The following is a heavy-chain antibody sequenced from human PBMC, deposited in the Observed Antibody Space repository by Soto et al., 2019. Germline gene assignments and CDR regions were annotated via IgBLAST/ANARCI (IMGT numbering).Heavy chain of an antibody. CDR3: ASSGSSGYYLDY. CDR1: GYTFTSYG. Sequence: QVQLVQSGAEVKKPGASVKVSCKASGYTFTSYGLSWVRQAPGQGLEWMGWISAYNGNTNYAQKLQGRVTMTTDTSRRTAYMERRSLRSDDTAVYYGASSGSSGYYLDYGGQGTLVTVSS. D-gene: IGHD3-22*01. V-gene: IGHV1-18*01. CDR2: ISAYNGNT. J-gene: IGHJ4*02.